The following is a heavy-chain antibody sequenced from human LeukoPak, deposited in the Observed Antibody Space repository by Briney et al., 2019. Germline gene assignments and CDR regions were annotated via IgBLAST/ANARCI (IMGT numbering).Heavy chain of an antibody. V-gene: IGHV3-30*02. CDR1: GFTLSCCG. Sequence: GGSLRLSCAASGFTLSCCGMHGVRQAPGKGLEWVAFIRYDGSNEYYADSVKGRFTISRDNSKNTLYLQMNSLRAEDTAVYYCARDGDDCIEHWGQGTLVTVSS. CDR2: IRYDGSNE. CDR3: ARDGDDCIEH. J-gene: IGHJ4*02. D-gene: IGHD3-22*01.